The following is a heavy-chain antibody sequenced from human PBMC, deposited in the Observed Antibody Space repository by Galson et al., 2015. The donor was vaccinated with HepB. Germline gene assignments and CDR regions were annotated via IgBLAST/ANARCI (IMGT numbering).Heavy chain of an antibody. CDR2: INPSGGST. CDR3: ARDYDYGGKEI. D-gene: IGHD4-23*01. J-gene: IGHJ3*02. CDR1: GYTFTGYT. V-gene: IGHV1-46*01. Sequence: SVKVSCKASGYTFTGYTIHWVRQAPRQGLEWMGIINPSGGSTNYAQKVQGRVTMTRDTSTRTVYMELRSLRSEDTAVYYCARDYDYGGKEIWGQGAMVTVSS.